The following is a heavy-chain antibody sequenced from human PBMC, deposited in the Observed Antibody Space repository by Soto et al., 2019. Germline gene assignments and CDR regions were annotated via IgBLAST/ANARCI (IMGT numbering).Heavy chain of an antibody. J-gene: IGHJ6*02. CDR1: GASITSYY. Sequence: QVELQESGPGLVKPSETLSLTCSVSGASITSYYWSWIRQSAGEGLQWIGRVYARGATNYNPSLKSRVTISGDTSKNQFALELTAVTAADTAVYYCARSSGDDFFYYGMDVWGHGTTVTVSS. CDR3: ARSSGDDFFYYGMDV. D-gene: IGHD4-17*01. CDR2: VYARGAT. V-gene: IGHV4-4*07.